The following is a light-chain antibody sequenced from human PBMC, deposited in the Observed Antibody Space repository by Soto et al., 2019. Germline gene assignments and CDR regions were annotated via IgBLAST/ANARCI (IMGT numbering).Light chain of an antibody. CDR3: QQSASYPLT. Sequence: DIQMTQSPSTLSASVGDRVTITCRASQSINRWLAWYQQKPGKAPKFLISKASTLESGVPSRFSGSGSGTEFHLTISSLQPDDFATYYCQQSASYPLTFGGGTKVEIK. CDR2: KAS. CDR1: QSINRW. J-gene: IGKJ4*01. V-gene: IGKV1-5*03.